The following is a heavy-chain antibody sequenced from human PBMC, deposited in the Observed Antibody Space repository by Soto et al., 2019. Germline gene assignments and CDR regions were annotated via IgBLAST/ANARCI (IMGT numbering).Heavy chain of an antibody. CDR2: ISGSGGST. Sequence: PGGSLRLSCAASGFTFSSYAMSWVRQAPGKGLEWVSAISGSGGSTYYADSVKGRFTISRDNSKNTLYLQMNSLRAEDTAVYYCAMHDILTGYPRYFDYWGQGTLVTVSS. V-gene: IGHV3-23*01. CDR1: GFTFSSYA. J-gene: IGHJ4*02. D-gene: IGHD3-9*01. CDR3: AMHDILTGYPRYFDY.